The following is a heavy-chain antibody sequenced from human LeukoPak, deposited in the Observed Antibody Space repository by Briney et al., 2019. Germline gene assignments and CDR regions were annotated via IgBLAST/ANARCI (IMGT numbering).Heavy chain of an antibody. CDR1: GYSLTSYH. D-gene: IGHD6-13*01. V-gene: IGHV1-46*01. CDR2: ITPSGGA. J-gene: IGHJ4*02. Sequence: ASVNVSCKASGYSLTSYHMHWVRQAPGQGLEWMGVITPSGGARYAQRFQGRVTMTRDTSTSTVYMALSSLTSEDTALYYCARDRDGSWCIDYWGQGTLVTVSS. CDR3: ARDRDGSWCIDY.